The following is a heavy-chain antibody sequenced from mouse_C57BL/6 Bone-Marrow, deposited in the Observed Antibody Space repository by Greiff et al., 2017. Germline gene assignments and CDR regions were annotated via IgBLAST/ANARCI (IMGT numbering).Heavy chain of an antibody. J-gene: IGHJ2*01. D-gene: IGHD5-1*01. CDR3: ARSSTFFYYFDY. Sequence: VQLQQPGAELVKPGASVKLSCKASGYTFTTYPMDWMKQKPGKSLEWIGNFHPYNDDTKYNEKFKGKATLTVEKSSNTAYLELSRLTSDDSAVYSCARSSTFFYYFDYWGQGTPLTVSS. CDR1: GYTFTTYP. CDR2: FHPYNDDT. V-gene: IGHV1-47*01.